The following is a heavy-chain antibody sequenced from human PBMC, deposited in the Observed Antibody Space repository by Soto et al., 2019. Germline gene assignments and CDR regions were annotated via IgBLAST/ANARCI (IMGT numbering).Heavy chain of an antibody. J-gene: IGHJ6*03. CDR3: ARDRGVAPPVAGNTHYYYYMDV. V-gene: IGHV1-18*01. D-gene: IGHD6-19*01. CDR2: ISAYNGNT. CDR1: GYSFTNYG. Sequence: QDQLVQSGVEVKKPGASVKDSCKASGYSFTNYGITWVRQAPGQGFEWMGWISAYNGNTNYAQKFQGRVTMTTDASTSTAYLELRSLRSDDTAVYYCARDRGVAPPVAGNTHYYYYMDVWGKGTTVTVSS.